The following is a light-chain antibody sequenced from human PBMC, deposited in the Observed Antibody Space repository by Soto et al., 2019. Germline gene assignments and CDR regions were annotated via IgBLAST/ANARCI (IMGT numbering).Light chain of an antibody. V-gene: IGLV1-40*01. CDR2: GNS. Sequence: PSVSGAPGQRVTISCTGSSSNIGAGYDVHWYQQLPGTAPKLLIYGNSNRPSGVPDRFSGSKSGTSASLAITGLQAEDEADYSCQSYDSSLSGYVFGTGTKLPVL. J-gene: IGLJ1*01. CDR3: QSYDSSLSGYV. CDR1: SSNIGAGYD.